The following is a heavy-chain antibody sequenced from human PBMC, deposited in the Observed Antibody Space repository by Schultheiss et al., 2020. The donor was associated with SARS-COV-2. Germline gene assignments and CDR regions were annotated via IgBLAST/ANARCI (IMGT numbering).Heavy chain of an antibody. D-gene: IGHD2-8*01. J-gene: IGHJ4*01. CDR2: ISYDGSNK. Sequence: GGSLRLSCAASGFTFSSYAMHWVRQAPGKGLEWVAVISYDGSNKYYADSVKGRFTISRDNAKNSLYLQMNSLRTDDTAVYFCCMLIGRRYFIDYWGHGTLVTVSS. CDR3: CMLIGRRYFIDY. V-gene: IGHV3-30*04. CDR1: GFTFSSYA.